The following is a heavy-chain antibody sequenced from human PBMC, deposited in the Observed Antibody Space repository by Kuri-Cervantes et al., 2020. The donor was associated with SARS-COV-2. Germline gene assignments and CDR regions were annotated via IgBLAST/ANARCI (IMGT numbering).Heavy chain of an antibody. CDR3: ARGSGILWFGELSRGWFDP. Sequence: GSLRLSCAVSGGSISSSNWWSWVRQPPGKGLEWIGEIYHSGSTNYNPSLKSRVTISVDKSKNQFSLKLSSVTAADTAVYYCARGSGILWFGELSRGWFDPWGQGTLVTVSS. CDR1: GGSISSSNW. D-gene: IGHD3-10*01. J-gene: IGHJ5*02. CDR2: IYHSGST. V-gene: IGHV4-4*02.